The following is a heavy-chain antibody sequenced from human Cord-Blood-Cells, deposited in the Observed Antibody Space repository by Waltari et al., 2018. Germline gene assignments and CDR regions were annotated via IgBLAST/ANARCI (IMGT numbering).Heavy chain of an antibody. CDR3: ARTRIVGANPAYYFDY. J-gene: IGHJ4*02. CDR2: IDTSGST. V-gene: IGHV4-4*07. Sequence: QVQLQESGPGLVKPSETLSLTCTVSGGSISSYYWSWIRQPAGKGLEWIGRIDTSGSTNYNPSLKSRVTMSVDTSKNQFSLKLSSVTAADTAVYYCARTRIVGANPAYYFDYWGQGTLVTVSS. CDR1: GGSISSYY. D-gene: IGHD1-26*01.